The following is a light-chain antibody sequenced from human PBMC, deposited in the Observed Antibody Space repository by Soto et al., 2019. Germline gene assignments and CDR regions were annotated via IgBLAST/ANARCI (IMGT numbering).Light chain of an antibody. CDR3: QQSYSVPFT. CDR2: AAS. V-gene: IGKV1-39*01. Sequence: DIQMTQSPSSLSASVGDRVTITCRASQSISSYLNWYQQKPGKAPKLLIYAASSLQSGVPSRFSGSGSGTDFTLTISSLQPEDFATYYCQQSYSVPFTFGGGTAVEIE. J-gene: IGKJ4*01. CDR1: QSISSY.